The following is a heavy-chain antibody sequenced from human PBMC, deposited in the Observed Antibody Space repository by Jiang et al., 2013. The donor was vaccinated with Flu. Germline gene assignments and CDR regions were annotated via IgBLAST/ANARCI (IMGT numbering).Heavy chain of an antibody. CDR2: LLQWEH. Sequence: TVSGGSISSYYWSWIRQPPREGTGVDWVYLLQWEHQLQPSLKSRVTISVDTSKNQFSLKLSSVTAADTAVYYCARKGLHYYDTDDWFDYWGQGTLVTVSS. CDR3: ARKGLHYYDTDDWFDY. D-gene: IGHD3-22*01. CDR1: GGSISSYY. V-gene: IGHV4-59*01. J-gene: IGHJ4*02.